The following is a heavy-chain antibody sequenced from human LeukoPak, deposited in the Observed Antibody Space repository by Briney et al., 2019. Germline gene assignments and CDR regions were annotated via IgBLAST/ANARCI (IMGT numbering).Heavy chain of an antibody. CDR1: GYTFTGYY. D-gene: IGHD5-18*01. CDR3: ARGGMGIQLWPFDY. CDR2: INPSGGST. J-gene: IGHJ4*02. Sequence: ASVKVSCKASGYTFTGYYLHWVRQAPGQGLEWMGIINPSGGSTTYAQKFQGRLTMTRDTSTSTLYMELSGLRSEDTALYYCARGGMGIQLWPFDYWGQGTLVTVSS. V-gene: IGHV1-46*01.